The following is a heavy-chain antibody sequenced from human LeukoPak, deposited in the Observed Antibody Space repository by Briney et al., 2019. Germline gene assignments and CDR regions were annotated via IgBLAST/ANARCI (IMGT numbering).Heavy chain of an antibody. J-gene: IGHJ4*02. V-gene: IGHV3-66*01. D-gene: IGHD5-18*01. CDR1: GFSVSNNY. CDR2: IYGDGRT. CDR3: ARDQGDTAMVTQFDY. Sequence: GGSLRLSCVVSGFSVSNNYIIWVRQAPGNGLERVSVIYGDGRTSHSASVRGRFTISRDNAKNSLYLQMNSLRAEDTAVYYCARDQGDTAMVTQFDYWGQGTLVTVSS.